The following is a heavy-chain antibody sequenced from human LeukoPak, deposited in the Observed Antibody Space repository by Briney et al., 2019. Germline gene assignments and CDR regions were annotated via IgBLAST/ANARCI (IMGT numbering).Heavy chain of an antibody. V-gene: IGHV4-59*12. D-gene: IGHD5-18*01. CDR2: IYYSGST. CDR3: ARDTRGYSYGPFDY. CDR1: GGSISSYY. J-gene: IGHJ4*02. Sequence: SETLSLTCTVSGGSISSYYWSWIRQPPGKGLEWIGCIYYSGSTNYNPSLKSRVTISVDTSKNQFSLKLSSVTAADTAVYYCARDTRGYSYGPFDYWGQGTLVTVSS.